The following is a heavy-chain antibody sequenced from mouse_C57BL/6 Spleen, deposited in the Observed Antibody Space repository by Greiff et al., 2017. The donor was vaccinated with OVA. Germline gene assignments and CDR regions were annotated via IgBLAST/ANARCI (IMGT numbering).Heavy chain of an antibody. J-gene: IGHJ1*03. V-gene: IGHV1-50*01. CDR1: GYTFTSYW. Sequence: VQLQQPGAELVKPGASVKLSCKASGYTFTSYWMQWVKPRPGQGLEWIGEIDPSDSYTNYNQKFKGKATLTVDTSSSTAYMQLSSLTSEDSAVYYCARTGTRYFDVWGTGTTVTVSS. CDR2: IDPSDSYT. D-gene: IGHD4-1*01. CDR3: ARTGTRYFDV.